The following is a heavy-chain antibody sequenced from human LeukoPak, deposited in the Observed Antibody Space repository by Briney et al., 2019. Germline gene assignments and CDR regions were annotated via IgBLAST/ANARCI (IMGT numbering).Heavy chain of an antibody. J-gene: IGHJ4*02. Sequence: LRLSCAASGFTFSSYSMNWVRQAPGKGLEWVSSISSSSSYIYYADSVKSRFTISRDNAKNSLYLQMNSLRAEDTAVYYCARVISSSAIDYWGQGTLVTVSS. CDR2: ISSSSSYI. CDR3: ARVISSSAIDY. CDR1: GFTFSSYS. V-gene: IGHV3-21*01. D-gene: IGHD6-13*01.